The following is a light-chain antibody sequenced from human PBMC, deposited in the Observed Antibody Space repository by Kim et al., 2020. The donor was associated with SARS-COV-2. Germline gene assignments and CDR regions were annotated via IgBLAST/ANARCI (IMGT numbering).Light chain of an antibody. V-gene: IGLV2-11*01. CDR3: CSYAGSYTPDV. CDR2: DVS. CDR1: ISDVGGYNY. J-gene: IGLJ1*01. Sequence: QSALTQPRSVSGSPGQSVTISCTGTISDVGGYNYVSWYQQHAGKAPKLMIYDVSKRPSGIPDRFSGSKSGNTASLTVSGLQAEDEADYYCCSYAGSYTPDVFETGTKVTVL.